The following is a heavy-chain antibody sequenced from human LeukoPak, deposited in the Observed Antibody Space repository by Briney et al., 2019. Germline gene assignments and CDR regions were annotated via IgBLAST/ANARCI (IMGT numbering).Heavy chain of an antibody. CDR2: TFYRSKWYY. D-gene: IGHD3/OR15-3a*01. CDR3: ARGFLDINGYSFDF. V-gene: IGHV6-1*01. J-gene: IGHJ4*02. Sequence: SQTLSLTCAISGDSVCTYSGDWNWIRQSPSRGLEWLGRTFYRSKWYYYYALSVKSRMTISPDTSKNQSPLQLRSLPPEDTGVYFCARGFLDINGYSFDFWGPGALVTVSS. CDR1: GDSVCTYSGD.